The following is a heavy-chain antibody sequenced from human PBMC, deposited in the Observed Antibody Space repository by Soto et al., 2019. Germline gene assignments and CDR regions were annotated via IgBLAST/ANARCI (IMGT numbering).Heavy chain of an antibody. Sequence: PSETLSLTCTVSGGSISSGDYYWSWIRQPPGKGLEWIGYIYYSGSTYYNPSLKSRVTISVDTSKNQFSLKLSSVTAADAAVYYCASVLYYYDSSGPFDYWGQGTLVTVSS. V-gene: IGHV4-30-4*01. CDR1: GGSISSGDYY. D-gene: IGHD3-22*01. CDR2: IYYSGST. CDR3: ASVLYYYDSSGPFDY. J-gene: IGHJ4*02.